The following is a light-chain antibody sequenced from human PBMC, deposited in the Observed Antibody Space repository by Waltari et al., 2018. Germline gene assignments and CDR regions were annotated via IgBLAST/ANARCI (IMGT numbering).Light chain of an antibody. V-gene: IGLV1-44*01. CDR3: TSWDESLNGWV. CDR1: SSNIGNNV. CDR2: TYN. Sequence: QSVLIQPPSASGTPGQRVTISCSGSSSNIGNNVVNWYQQVPGTAPKLLIYTYNERPSGFPYRFSCSKSGTSASLAINGLQSEDEADYYCTSWDESLNGWVIGGGTKLTVL. J-gene: IGLJ3*02.